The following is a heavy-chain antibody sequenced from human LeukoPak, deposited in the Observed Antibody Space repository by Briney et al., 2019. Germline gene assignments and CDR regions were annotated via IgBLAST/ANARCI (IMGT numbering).Heavy chain of an antibody. CDR2: ISYDGSNK. CDR3: ATDEITTVTTYYYYYMDV. CDR1: GFTFSSYD. V-gene: IGHV3-30*01. D-gene: IGHD4-11*01. J-gene: IGHJ6*03. Sequence: GGSLRLSCAASGFTFSSYDMHWVRQAPGKGLEWVAVISYDGSNKYYAFSVKGRSTISRDNSNNTLYLQMNSLSAEDTAVYYCATDEITTVTTYYYYYMDVWGKGTTVTVSS.